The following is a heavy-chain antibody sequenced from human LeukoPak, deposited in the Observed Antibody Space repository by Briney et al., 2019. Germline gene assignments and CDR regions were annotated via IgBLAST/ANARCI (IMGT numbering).Heavy chain of an antibody. CDR2: IYYSGST. J-gene: IGHJ3*02. CDR1: GGSISSSSYY. V-gene: IGHV4-39*07. Sequence: PSETLSLTCTVSGGSISSSSYYWGWIRQPPGKGLEWIGSIYYSGSTYYNPSLKSRVTISVDTSKNQFSLKLSSVTAADTAVYYCARGNKDSGYDAFDIWGQGTMVTVSS. CDR3: ARGNKDSGYDAFDI. D-gene: IGHD5-12*01.